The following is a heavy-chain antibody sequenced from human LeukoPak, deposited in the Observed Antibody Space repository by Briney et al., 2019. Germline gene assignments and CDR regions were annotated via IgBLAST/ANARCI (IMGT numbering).Heavy chain of an antibody. CDR1: GDSISSGAYS. CDR3: ARELWFANAPGSWLDP. CDR2: IFHTGST. D-gene: IGHD3-10*01. J-gene: IGHJ5*02. V-gene: IGHV4-30-2*01. Sequence: SETLSLTCVVSGDSISSGAYSWSWIRQPPGKGLEWIGYIFHTGSTFYNPSLKSRVTISVDKSKNQFSLRLSSVTAADTAVYYCARELWFANAPGSWLDPWGQGTLVTVSS.